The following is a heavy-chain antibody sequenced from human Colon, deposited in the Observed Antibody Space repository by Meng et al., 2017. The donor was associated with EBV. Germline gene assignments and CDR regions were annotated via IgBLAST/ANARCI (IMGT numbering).Heavy chain of an antibody. CDR2: IYHSGST. V-gene: IGHV4-4*02. CDR1: GGSISSVYW. Sequence: QVQLQESGQGLVKASATLSLTCAVSGGSISSVYWWTWARQSQGKGLEWIGEIYHSGSTNYNTSLKSRVTISVDKSKNQFSLKLTSVTAADTAVYYCARGGYYSFDYWGQRTLVTVSS. D-gene: IGHD5-18*01. J-gene: IGHJ4*02. CDR3: ARGGYYSFDY.